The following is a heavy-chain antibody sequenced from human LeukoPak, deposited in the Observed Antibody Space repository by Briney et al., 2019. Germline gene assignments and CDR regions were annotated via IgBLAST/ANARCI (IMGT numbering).Heavy chain of an antibody. CDR3: AKDQGSYRLFDY. CDR2: ISGSGGST. V-gene: IGHV3-23*01. J-gene: IGHJ4*02. CDR1: GFTFSSYA. Sequence: GGSLRLSCAASGFTFSSYAMSWVRQAPGKGLGWVSAISGSGGSTYYADSVKGRFTISRDNSKNTLYLRMNSLRAEDTAVYYCAKDQGSYRLFDYWGQGTLVTVSS. D-gene: IGHD4-11*01.